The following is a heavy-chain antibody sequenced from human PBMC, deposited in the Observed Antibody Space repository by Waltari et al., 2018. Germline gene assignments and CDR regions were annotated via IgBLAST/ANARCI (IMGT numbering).Heavy chain of an antibody. D-gene: IGHD3-10*01. CDR3: ARDRDTMVRGVISQ. CDR1: GFTFSKYW. V-gene: IGHV3-7*01. J-gene: IGHJ4*02. CDR2: IKQDGSEK. Sequence: EVQLVESGGGLVQPGGSLRLSCEASGFTFSKYWMSWVRQAPGKGLEWVANIKQDGSEKYCVDSVKGRFTISRDNAKNSLYLQMNSLRAEDTAVYYCARDRDTMVRGVISQWGQGTLVTVSS.